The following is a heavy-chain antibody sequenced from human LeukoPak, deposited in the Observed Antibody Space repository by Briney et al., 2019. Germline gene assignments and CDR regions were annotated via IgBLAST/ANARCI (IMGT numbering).Heavy chain of an antibody. CDR2: ISYDGSNK. Sequence: GGSLRLSCAASGFTFSSYGMHWVRQAPGKGLEWVAVISYDGSNKYYADSVKGRFTISRDNSKNTLYLQMNSLRAEDTAVYYCTRTRYSGSHVDSWGQGTLVTVSS. CDR1: GFTFSSYG. V-gene: IGHV3-30*03. CDR3: TRTRYSGSHVDS. D-gene: IGHD1-26*01. J-gene: IGHJ4*02.